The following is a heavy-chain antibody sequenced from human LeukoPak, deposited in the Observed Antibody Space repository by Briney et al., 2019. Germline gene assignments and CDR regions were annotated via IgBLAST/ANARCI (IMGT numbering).Heavy chain of an antibody. CDR2: INHSGRT. J-gene: IGHJ3*02. V-gene: IGHV4-34*01. Sequence: KPSETLSLTCAVYGGSFSGYYWSWLRQPQGKGLEWLREINHSGRTNSNQSLKSRATISVATFKNQFTLKRSFVTDANTALYYCARVPQYLMVRGKRNDAFDIWGQGTMVTVSS. CDR3: ARVPQYLMVRGKRNDAFDI. CDR1: GGSFSGYY. D-gene: IGHD3-10*01.